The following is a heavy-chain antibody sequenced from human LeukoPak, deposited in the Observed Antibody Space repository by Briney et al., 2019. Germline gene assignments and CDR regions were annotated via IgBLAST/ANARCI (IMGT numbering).Heavy chain of an antibody. V-gene: IGHV1-2*06. CDR1: GYTFTGYY. J-gene: IGHJ4*02. Sequence: ASVKVSCKASGYTFTGYYMHWVRQAPGQGLEWMGRIYPNTGGTNYAQDFQGRVTLTRDTSISTVYMELNRLNSDDTAIYYCGRGNGYGLDYWGQGTLVTVSS. CDR2: IYPNTGGT. CDR3: GRGNGYGLDY. D-gene: IGHD5-18*01.